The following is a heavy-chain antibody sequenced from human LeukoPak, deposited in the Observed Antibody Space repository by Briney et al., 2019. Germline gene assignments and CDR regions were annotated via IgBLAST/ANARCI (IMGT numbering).Heavy chain of an antibody. Sequence: GGSLRLFCGASGFTFSRFWKSWVRQARGEGLEWVDTIRQDGSQKYYVDSVKGRFTISRDNAKNSLYLQMNSLRAEDTAVYYCARESGSVTSEVDFDYWGQGTLVTVSS. D-gene: IGHD4-17*01. CDR3: ARESGSVTSEVDFDY. CDR1: GFTFSRFW. CDR2: IRQDGSQK. V-gene: IGHV3-7*01. J-gene: IGHJ4*02.